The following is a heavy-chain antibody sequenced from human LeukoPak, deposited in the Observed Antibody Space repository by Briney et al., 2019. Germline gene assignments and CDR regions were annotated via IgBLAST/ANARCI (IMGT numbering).Heavy chain of an antibody. CDR2: IAYDGSRA. CDR1: GFTFGGYG. D-gene: IGHD1-14*01. CDR3: TRYNNDHFDY. V-gene: IGHV3-33*01. J-gene: IGHJ4*02. Sequence: PGRSLRLSCAGSGFTFGGYGMHWFRQPPGKGRGGVAVIAYDGSRAFYADSVKGRFTISRDNSKNTMSVQMDDLRAEDTAVYYCTRYNNDHFDYWGQGTLVTVSS.